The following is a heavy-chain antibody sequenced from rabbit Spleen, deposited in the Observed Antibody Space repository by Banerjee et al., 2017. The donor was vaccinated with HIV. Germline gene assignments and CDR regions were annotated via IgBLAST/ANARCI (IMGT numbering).Heavy chain of an antibody. CDR3: ARDLDGVIGWNFGW. V-gene: IGHV1S40*01. CDR1: GFSFSSGYD. Sequence: QSLEESGGGLVKPGASLTLTCTASGFSFSSGYDMCWVRQAPGKGLEWIGTIWTGSTAITWYATWAKGRFTISKTSSTTVTLQLSSLTAADTATYFCARDLDGVIGWNFGWWGPGTLVTVS. D-gene: IGHD1-1*01. CDR2: IWTGSTAIT. J-gene: IGHJ4*01.